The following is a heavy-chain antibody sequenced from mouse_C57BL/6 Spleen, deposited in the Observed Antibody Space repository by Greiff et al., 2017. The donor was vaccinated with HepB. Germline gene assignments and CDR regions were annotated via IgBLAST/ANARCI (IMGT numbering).Heavy chain of an antibody. CDR2: IYPGDGDT. Sequence: VQLQQSGPELVKPGASVKISCKASGYAFSSSWMNWVKQRPGKGLEWIGRIYPGDGDTNYNGKFKGKATLTADKSSSTAYMQLSSLTSEDSAVYFCARSGDSSGIYWGQGTLVTVSA. CDR3: ARSGDSSGIY. CDR1: GYAFSSSW. J-gene: IGHJ3*01. D-gene: IGHD3-2*02. V-gene: IGHV1-82*01.